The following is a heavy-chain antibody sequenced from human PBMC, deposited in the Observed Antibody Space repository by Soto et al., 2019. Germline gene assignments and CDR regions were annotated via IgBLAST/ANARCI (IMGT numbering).Heavy chain of an antibody. CDR2: IIPVFGTP. D-gene: IGHD4-17*01. Sequence: QVQLVQSGAEVKKPGSSVTVSCQASGGSLSNYGISWVRQAPGQGREWMGAIIPVFGTPNYAQKFQDRVTITADESTTTVYMEVRSLTSEDTAVYYCARGDATNIVVTTYYAMDVWGQGTTVTVSS. V-gene: IGHV1-69*12. CDR1: GGSLSNYG. J-gene: IGHJ6*02. CDR3: ARGDATNIVVTTYYAMDV.